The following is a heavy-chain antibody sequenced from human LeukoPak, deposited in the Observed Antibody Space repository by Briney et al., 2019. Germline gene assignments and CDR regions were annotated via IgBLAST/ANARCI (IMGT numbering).Heavy chain of an antibody. CDR2: ISGSGGI. Sequence: GGSLRLSCAASGFTFSSYAMSWVRQAPGKGLEWVSAISGSGGIYYADSVKGRFAISRDNSKNTLFLQLSSLRADDTAVYHCAKERDGDYVRYTHYWGQGTLVTVSP. J-gene: IGHJ4*02. D-gene: IGHD4-17*01. CDR1: GFTFSSYA. V-gene: IGHV3-23*01. CDR3: AKERDGDYVRYTHY.